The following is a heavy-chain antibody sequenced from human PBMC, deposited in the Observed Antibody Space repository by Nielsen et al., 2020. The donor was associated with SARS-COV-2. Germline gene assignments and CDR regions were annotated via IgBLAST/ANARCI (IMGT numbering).Heavy chain of an antibody. V-gene: IGHV4-30-4*02. CDR1: GGSINSGDYY. Sequence: SETLSLTCTVSGGSINSGDYYWNWVRQPPGKGLEWIGYIYYSGTTYYNPSHESRATISVATSKNQFSLRLSSVTAADTAVYYCARGLLLLWFGDPSKYYFDFWGPGTLVTVSS. CDR2: IYYSGTT. D-gene: IGHD3-10*01. CDR3: ARGLLLLWFGDPSKYYFDF. J-gene: IGHJ4*02.